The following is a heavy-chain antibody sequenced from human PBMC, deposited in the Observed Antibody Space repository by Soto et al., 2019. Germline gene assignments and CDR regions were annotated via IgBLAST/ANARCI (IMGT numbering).Heavy chain of an antibody. CDR3: ANSGEYQLLDYRAHYYYGMDV. V-gene: IGHV3-23*01. Sequence: EVQLLESGGGLVQPGGSLRLSCAASGFTFSSYAMSWVRQAPGKGLEWVSAISGSGGSTYYADSVKGRFTISRDNSKNTLYLQMNSLRAEDTAVYYCANSGEYQLLDYRAHYYYGMDVWGQGTTVTVSS. CDR2: ISGSGGST. J-gene: IGHJ6*02. D-gene: IGHD2-2*01. CDR1: GFTFSSYA.